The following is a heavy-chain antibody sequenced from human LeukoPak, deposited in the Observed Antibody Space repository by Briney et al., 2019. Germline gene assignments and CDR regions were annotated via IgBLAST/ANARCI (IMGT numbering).Heavy chain of an antibody. CDR3: ARAPPSNYSDISTGYLTNTEYSFDY. Sequence: ASVKVSCKASGYTFTVYYMHWVRQAPGQGLEWMGWSNPNSGGTNYAQKFQSRVTMTRDTSISTAYMELSRLRSDDTAVYYCARAPPSNYSDISTGYLTNTEYSFDYWGQGTLVTVSS. J-gene: IGHJ4*02. CDR2: SNPNSGGT. V-gene: IGHV1-2*02. CDR1: GYTFTVYY. D-gene: IGHD3-9*01.